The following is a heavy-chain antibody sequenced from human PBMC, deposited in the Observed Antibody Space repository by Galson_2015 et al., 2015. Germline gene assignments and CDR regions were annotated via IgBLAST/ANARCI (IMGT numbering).Heavy chain of an antibody. V-gene: IGHV1-46*01. CDR3: AREVAYCGGDCYTDY. CDR2: INPSGGST. CDR1: GYTFTNYY. D-gene: IGHD2-21*02. Sequence: SVKVSCKASGYTFTNYYMHWVRQAPGQGLEWMGIINPSGGSTSYAQKFQGRVTMTRDTSTSTVYMELSSLRSEDTAVYYCAREVAYCGGDCYTDYWGQGTLVTVSS. J-gene: IGHJ4*02.